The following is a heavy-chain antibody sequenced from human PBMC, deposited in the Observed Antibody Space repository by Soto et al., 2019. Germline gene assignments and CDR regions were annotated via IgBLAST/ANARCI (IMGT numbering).Heavy chain of an antibody. V-gene: IGHV1-69*02. J-gene: IGHJ4*02. D-gene: IGHD2-21*02. CDR1: GGTFSSYT. Sequence: QVQLVQSGAEVKKPGSSVKVSCKASGGTFSSYTISWVRQAPGQGLEWMGRIIPILGIANYAQKFQGRVTIXXDKSTSTAYMELSSLRSEDTAVYYCASLGDGTFDYWGQGTLVTVSS. CDR2: IIPILGIA. CDR3: ASLGDGTFDY.